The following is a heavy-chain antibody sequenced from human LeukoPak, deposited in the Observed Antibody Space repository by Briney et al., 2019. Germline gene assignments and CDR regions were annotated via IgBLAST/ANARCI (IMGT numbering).Heavy chain of an antibody. CDR2: IYSDGKT. Sequence: GGSLRLSCAASGFTVSSNYMSWVRQAPGKGLEWVSVIYSDGKTYYADSVKGRFTISRDNSKNSLSLQMNSLTAEDTAIYYCAIATTGRGAFGSWGQGTLVSVSS. CDR3: AIATTGRGAFGS. D-gene: IGHD1-1*01. V-gene: IGHV3-53*01. CDR1: GFTVSSNY. J-gene: IGHJ4*02.